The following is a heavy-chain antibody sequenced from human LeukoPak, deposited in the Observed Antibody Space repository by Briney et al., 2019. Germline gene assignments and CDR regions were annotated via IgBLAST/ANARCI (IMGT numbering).Heavy chain of an antibody. J-gene: IGHJ4*02. CDR3: ARHSIFGDPKEN. Sequence: SETLSLTCTVSGGSISSYYWSWIRQPPGKGLEWIGYIYYSGSTNYNPSLKSRVTISVDTSKNQFSLKLSSVTAADTAVYYCARHSIFGDPKENWGQGTLVTVSS. CDR1: GGSISSYY. V-gene: IGHV4-59*01. D-gene: IGHD3-10*01. CDR2: IYYSGST.